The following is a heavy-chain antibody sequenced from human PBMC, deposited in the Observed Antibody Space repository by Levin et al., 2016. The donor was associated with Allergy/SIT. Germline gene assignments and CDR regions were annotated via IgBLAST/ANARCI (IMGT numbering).Heavy chain of an antibody. CDR3: ARVKGYCSGGSCWKYLDY. CDR2: INAGNGNT. D-gene: IGHD2-15*01. J-gene: IGHJ4*02. CDR1: GYTFTSYA. Sequence: ASVKVSCKASGYTFTSYAMHWVRQAPGQRLEWMGWINAGNGNTKYSQKFQGRVTITRDTSASTAYMELSSLRSEDTAVYYCARVKGYCSGGSCWKYLDYWGQGTLVTVSS. V-gene: IGHV1-3*01.